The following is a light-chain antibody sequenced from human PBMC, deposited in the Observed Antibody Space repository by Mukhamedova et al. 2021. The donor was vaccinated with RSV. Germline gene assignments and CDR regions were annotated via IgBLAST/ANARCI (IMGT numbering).Light chain of an antibody. CDR2: GAS. V-gene: IGKV3-15*01. J-gene: IGKJ4*01. CDR3: TQYNNWPS. Sequence: QTGQAPRLLIYGASTRATGVPARFSGSGCGTDLTLTISSLQSEDFALYYFTQYNNWPSFGGGTKLELK.